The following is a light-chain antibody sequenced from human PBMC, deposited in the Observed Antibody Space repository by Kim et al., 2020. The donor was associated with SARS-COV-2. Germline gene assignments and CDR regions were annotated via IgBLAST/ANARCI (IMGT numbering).Light chain of an antibody. CDR2: LNSDGSH. CDR3: QTWGTGSVV. Sequence: APVKRTCTLSSGHSSYAIAWHQQQPEKGPRYLMKLNSDGSHSKGDGIPDRFSGSSSGAERYLTISSLQSEDEADYYCQTWGTGSVVFGGGTQLTVL. J-gene: IGLJ2*01. V-gene: IGLV4-69*01. CDR1: SGHSSYA.